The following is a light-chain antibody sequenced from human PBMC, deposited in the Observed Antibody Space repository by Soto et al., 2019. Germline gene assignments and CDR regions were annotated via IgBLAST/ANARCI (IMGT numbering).Light chain of an antibody. CDR2: DTS. Sequence: DIVLTQSPVTLSLSPGESATLYCGASQRVSGGFLAWYQHKPGLAPRLIVYDTSFRATGIPDRFSGSGSGTAFTLTITRLDPDDFAVYYCQQYGSSPSVGQGTKVDSK. V-gene: IGKV3D-20*01. J-gene: IGKJ1*01. CDR3: QQYGSSPS. CDR1: QRVSGGF.